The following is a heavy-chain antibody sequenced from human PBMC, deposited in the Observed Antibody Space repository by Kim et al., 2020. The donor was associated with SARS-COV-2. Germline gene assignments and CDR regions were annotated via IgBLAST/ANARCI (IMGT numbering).Heavy chain of an antibody. D-gene: IGHD6-6*01. CDR3: VKNSGTKAAREVFDS. Sequence: GGSLRLSCAASGFSFSSYAMSWVRQVPGKGLEWLSGISVSGDTTYTDSVKGRFTISRDNTKNTLYLQMKSLRAEDTAVYYCVKNSGTKAAREVFDSWGQGILITVSS. CDR2: ISVSGDTT. V-gene: IGHV3-23*01. J-gene: IGHJ4*02. CDR1: GFSFSSYA.